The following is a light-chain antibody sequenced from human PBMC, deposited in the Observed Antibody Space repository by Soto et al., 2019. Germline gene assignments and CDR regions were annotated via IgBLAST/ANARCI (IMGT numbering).Light chain of an antibody. CDR1: QSISTF. CDR3: QQSYSTPVT. J-gene: IGKJ3*01. CDR2: TAS. V-gene: IGKV1-39*01. Sequence: DLQMTQSPYSLSASVAASVTISFRAGQSISTFLSWYQNNPGQAPRLLIYTASSLQSGVPSRFSGSGSGTEFSLTISSLQPEDFATYYCQQSYSTPVTLGPGTKGDIK.